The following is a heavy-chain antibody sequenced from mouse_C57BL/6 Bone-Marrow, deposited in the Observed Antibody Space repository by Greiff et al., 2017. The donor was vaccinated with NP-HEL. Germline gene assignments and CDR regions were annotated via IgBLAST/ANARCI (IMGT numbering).Heavy chain of an antibody. J-gene: IGHJ1*03. CDR3: ARNGYGSSYWYFDV. CDR2: IYWDDDK. V-gene: IGHV8-12*01. CDR1: GFSLSTSGMG. D-gene: IGHD1-1*01. Sequence: QVTLKESGPGILQSSQTLSLTCSFSGFSLSTSGMGVSWIRQPSGKGLEWLAHIYWDDDKRYNPSLKSRLTISKDTSRNQLFLKITSVDTADTATYYCARNGYGSSYWYFDVWGTGTTVTVSS.